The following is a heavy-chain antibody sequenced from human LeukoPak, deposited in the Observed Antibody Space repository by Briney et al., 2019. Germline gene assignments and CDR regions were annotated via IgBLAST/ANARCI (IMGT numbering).Heavy chain of an antibody. J-gene: IGHJ6*03. CDR3: ARDRHIAAAVYYYYMDV. V-gene: IGHV1-18*01. D-gene: IGHD6-13*01. CDR1: GYTFTSYI. CDR2: INAYNGNT. Sequence: ASVKVSCKASGYTFTSYIISWVRQAPGQGLEWMGWINAYNGNTEYAQRVQGRVTMTTDTSTSTAYMELRSLRSDDTAVYYCARDRHIAAAVYYYYMDVWGKGTPVTVSS.